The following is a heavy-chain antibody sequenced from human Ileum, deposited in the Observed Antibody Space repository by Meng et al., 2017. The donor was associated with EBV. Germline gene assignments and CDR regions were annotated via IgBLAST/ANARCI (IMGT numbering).Heavy chain of an antibody. CDR2: IYQSGST. CDR3: AREGGSFDILTGYDI. V-gene: IGHV4-4*02. D-gene: IGHD3-9*01. J-gene: IGHJ4*02. CDR1: GGSVSSGNW. Sequence: QVQPQESGPGLVTPSGTLSLTCAVSGGSVSSGNWWSWVRQSPGKGLEWIGEIYQSGSTNYNPSLESRVTISLDKSENQLSLRLTSVTAADTAVYYCAREGGSFDILTGYDIWGQGTLVTVSS.